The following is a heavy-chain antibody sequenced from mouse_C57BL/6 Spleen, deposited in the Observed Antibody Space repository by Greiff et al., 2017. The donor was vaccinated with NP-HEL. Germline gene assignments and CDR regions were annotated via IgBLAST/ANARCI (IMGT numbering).Heavy chain of an antibody. CDR1: GYTFTSYT. CDR3: ARATTVVGESLMDY. CDR2: INPSSGYP. D-gene: IGHD1-1*01. J-gene: IGHJ4*01. Sequence: VKLQQSGAELARPGASVKMSCKASGYTFTSYTMHWVKQRPGQGLEWIGYINPSSGYPKYNQKFKDKATLTADKSSSTAYMQLSSLTSEDSAVYYCARATTVVGESLMDYWGQGTSVTVSS. V-gene: IGHV1-4*01.